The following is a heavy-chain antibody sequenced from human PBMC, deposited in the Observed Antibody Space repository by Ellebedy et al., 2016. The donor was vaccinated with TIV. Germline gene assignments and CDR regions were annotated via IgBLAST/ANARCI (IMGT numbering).Heavy chain of an antibody. CDR3: AKCGGGSCSSFDY. CDR2: ISGRGHRSGDGA. Sequence: GGSLRLSCAASGFTFIYYGLTWVRQAPGKGLEWVAEISGRGHRSGDGAFYAESVRGRFTISRDKSTNTLFLQIDSLRAEDTARYYCAKCGGGSCSSFDYWGQGTLVTVSS. CDR1: GFTFIYYG. J-gene: IGHJ4*02. D-gene: IGHD2-15*01. V-gene: IGHV3-23*01.